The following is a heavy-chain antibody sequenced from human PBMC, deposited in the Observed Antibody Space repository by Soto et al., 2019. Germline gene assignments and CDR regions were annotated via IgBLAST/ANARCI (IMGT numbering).Heavy chain of an antibody. CDR1: GFTFSSYA. CDR3: AKVGNEYCAYVGAFDI. V-gene: IGHV3-23*01. J-gene: IGHJ3*02. Sequence: EVQLLESGGGLVQPGGSLRLSCAASGFTFSSYAMSWVRQAPGKGLEWVSAISGSGGSTYYADSVKGRVTISSDNSKNTLYLQMNSLRAEDTAGYDCAKVGNEYCAYVGAFDIWGQGTMVTVSS. D-gene: IGHD5-12*01. CDR2: ISGSGGST.